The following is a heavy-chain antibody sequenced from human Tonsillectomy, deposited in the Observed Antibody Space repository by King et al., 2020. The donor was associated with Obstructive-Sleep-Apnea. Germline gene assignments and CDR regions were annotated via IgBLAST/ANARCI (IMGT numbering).Heavy chain of an antibody. Sequence: DVQLVESGGGLVQPGGSLRLSCAASGFTLRNHWMHWVRQAPGEGLVWVSRINSDGSSADYTDSVKGRFTISRDNAKNTLYLQMNSLRVEDTAVYYCARGATISWYGGAMDVWGQGTTVTVSS. J-gene: IGHJ6*02. CDR1: GFTLRNHW. CDR3: ARGATISWYGGAMDV. V-gene: IGHV3-74*01. D-gene: IGHD6-13*01. CDR2: INSDGSSA.